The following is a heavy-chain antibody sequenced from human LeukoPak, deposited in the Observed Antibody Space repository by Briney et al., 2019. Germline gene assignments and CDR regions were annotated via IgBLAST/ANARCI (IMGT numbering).Heavy chain of an antibody. CDR1: GFIFSSYG. CDR2: ISYDGSNK. V-gene: IGHV3-30*18. CDR3: AKGAYYYGSGSYYVIDY. D-gene: IGHD3-10*01. Sequence: GGSLRLSCAASGFIFSSYGMHWVRQAPGKGLEWVAVISYDGSNKYYADSVKGRFTISRDNSKNTLYLQMNSLRAEDTAVYYCAKGAYYYGSGSYYVIDYWGQGTLVTVSS. J-gene: IGHJ4*02.